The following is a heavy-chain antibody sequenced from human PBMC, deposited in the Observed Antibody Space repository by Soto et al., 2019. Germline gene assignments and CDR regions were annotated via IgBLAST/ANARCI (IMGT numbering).Heavy chain of an antibody. CDR2: IYYSGST. V-gene: IGHV4-31*03. CDR3: AREGEYYFDY. Sequence: SETLSLTCTVSGGSISSGGYYWSWIRQHPGKGLEWIGYIYYSGSTYYNPSLKSRVTISVDTFKNQFSLKLSSVTAADTAVYYCAREGEYYFDYWGQGTLVTVSS. J-gene: IGHJ4*02. D-gene: IGHD3-10*01. CDR1: GGSISSGGYY.